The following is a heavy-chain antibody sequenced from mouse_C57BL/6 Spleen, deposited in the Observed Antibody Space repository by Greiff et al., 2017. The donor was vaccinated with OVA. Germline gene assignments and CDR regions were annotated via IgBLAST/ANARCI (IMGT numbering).Heavy chain of an antibody. CDR3: ARGWDPYFDV. CDR2: INPGSGGT. CDR1: GYAFTNYL. J-gene: IGHJ1*03. V-gene: IGHV1-54*01. Sequence: VHLVESGAELVRPGTSVKVSCKASGYAFTNYLIEWVKQRPGQGLEWIGVINPGSGGTNYNEKFKGKATLTADKSSSTAYMQLSSLTSEDSAVYFCARGWDPYFDVWGTGTTVTVSS. D-gene: IGHD4-1*01.